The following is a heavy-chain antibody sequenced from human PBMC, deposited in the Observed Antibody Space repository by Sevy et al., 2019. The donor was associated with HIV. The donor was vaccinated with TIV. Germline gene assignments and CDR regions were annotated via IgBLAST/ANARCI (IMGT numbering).Heavy chain of an antibody. Sequence: GGSLRLSCAAXGXXFSRSXMHWVRQAPGKGLEWVSFTRYDGTTKNYADSVKGRFTISRDNSKNTLYLQMNSLRADDTAVXYCAXXGSTTVTTXXAFXLWGQGTMVTVSS. CDR1: GXXFSRSX. CDR2: TRYDGTTK. V-gene: IGHV3-30*02. D-gene: IGHD4-17*01. J-gene: IGHJ3*01. CDR3: AXXGSTTVTTXXAFXL.